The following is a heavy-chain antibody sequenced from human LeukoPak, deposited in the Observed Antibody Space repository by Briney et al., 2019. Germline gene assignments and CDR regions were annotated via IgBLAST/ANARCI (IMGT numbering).Heavy chain of an antibody. D-gene: IGHD6-19*01. J-gene: IGHJ5*02. V-gene: IGHV3-23*01. Sequence: GGSLRLSCAASGFTFSSYSMNWVRQAPGKGLEWVSAISGSGGSTYYVDSVKGRFTISRDNSKNTLYLQMNSLRAEDTAVYYCANLGIAVANWFDPWGQGTLVTVSS. CDR3: ANLGIAVANWFDP. CDR1: GFTFSSYS. CDR2: ISGSGGST.